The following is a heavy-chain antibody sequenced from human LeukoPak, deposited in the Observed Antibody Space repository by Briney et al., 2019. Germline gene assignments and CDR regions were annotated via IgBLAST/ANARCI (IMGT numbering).Heavy chain of an antibody. Sequence: GGSLRISCAASGFHFTTYWMTWVRQAPGKGLEWVANIKKDGSEKYYVDSVKGRFTISRDNAKKSLYLQMNSLRAEDTAVYYCARHLSGVTGYTYGRGIDYWGQGTLVTVSS. CDR3: ARHLSGVTGYTYGRGIDY. V-gene: IGHV3-7*01. J-gene: IGHJ4*02. D-gene: IGHD5-18*01. CDR2: IKKDGSEK. CDR1: GFHFTTYW.